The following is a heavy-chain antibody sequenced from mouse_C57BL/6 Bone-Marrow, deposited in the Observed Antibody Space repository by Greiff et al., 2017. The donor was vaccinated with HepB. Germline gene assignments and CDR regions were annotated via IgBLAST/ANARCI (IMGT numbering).Heavy chain of an antibody. J-gene: IGHJ2*01. Sequence: LQQSGAELVRPGASVKMSCKASGYTFTSYNMHWVKQTPRQGLEWIGAIYPGNGDTSYNQKFKGKATLTVDKSSSTAYMQLSSLKSEDSAVYFCARGMRYALRFYFDYWGQGTTLTVSS. CDR1: GYTFTSYN. CDR3: ARGMRYALRFYFDY. V-gene: IGHV1-12*01. D-gene: IGHD1-1*01. CDR2: IYPGNGDT.